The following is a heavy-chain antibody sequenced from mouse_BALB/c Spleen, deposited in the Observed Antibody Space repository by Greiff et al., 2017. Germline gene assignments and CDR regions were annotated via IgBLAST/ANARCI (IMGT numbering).Heavy chain of an antibody. D-gene: IGHD2-1*01. CDR3: ATYGNYPYAMDD. CDR2: INPYNGDT. Sequence: EVKLMESGPELVKPGASVKISCKASGYSFTGYFMNWVMQSHGKSLEWIGRINPYNGDTFYNQKFKGKATLTVDKSSSTAHMELRSLASEDSAVYYCATYGNYPYAMDDWGQGTSVTVSS. V-gene: IGHV1-20*02. CDR1: GYSFTGYF. J-gene: IGHJ4*01.